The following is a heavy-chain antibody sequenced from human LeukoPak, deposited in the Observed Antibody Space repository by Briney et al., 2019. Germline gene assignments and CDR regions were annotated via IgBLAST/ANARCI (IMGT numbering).Heavy chain of an antibody. J-gene: IGHJ4*02. CDR3: ARGGGSYSY. CDR2: INSRSTHT. D-gene: IGHD1-26*01. V-gene: IGHV3-21*01. Sequence: GGSLRLSCAGSGFTFSSDAMNWVRQAPGKGLEWVSSINSRSTHTAYADSVKGRFTISRDNGNNSLFLQMNSLGVDDTAIYFCARGGGSYSYWGQGVRVTVPS. CDR1: GFTFSSDA.